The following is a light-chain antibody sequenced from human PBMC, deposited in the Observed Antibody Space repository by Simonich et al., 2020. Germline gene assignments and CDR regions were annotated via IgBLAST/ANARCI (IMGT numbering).Light chain of an antibody. CDR2: DAS. CDR1: QSVSSSY. Sequence: EIVLTQSPGTLSLSPGERATLSCTASQSVSSSYLAWYQQKPGLEPRLLIYDASSRATGIPDRFSGSGSGTDFTLTISRLEPEDFAVYYCQQYGSSPYTFGQGTKLEIK. J-gene: IGKJ2*01. V-gene: IGKV3D-20*01. CDR3: QQYGSSPYT.